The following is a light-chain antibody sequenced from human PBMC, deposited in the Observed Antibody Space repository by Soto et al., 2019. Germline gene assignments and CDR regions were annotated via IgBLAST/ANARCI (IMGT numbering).Light chain of an antibody. V-gene: IGKV1-12*01. CDR2: AAS. Sequence: DIQMTQSPSSVSASVGDRVTITCRASQGISSWLAWYQQKPGKAPKLLIYAASSLQSGVPSRFSGSGSGTDFTLKISRVEAEDVGVYYCMQGTHWPPTWTFGQGTKVEIK. CDR1: QGISSW. CDR3: MQGTHWPPTWT. J-gene: IGKJ1*01.